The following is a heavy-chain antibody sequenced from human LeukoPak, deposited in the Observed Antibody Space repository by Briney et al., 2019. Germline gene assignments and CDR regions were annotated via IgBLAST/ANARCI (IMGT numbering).Heavy chain of an antibody. CDR2: ISYDGSNK. V-gene: IGHV3-30*04. J-gene: IGHJ4*02. CDR1: GFTFSSHA. D-gene: IGHD1-7*01. Sequence: GKSLRLSCAASGFTFSSHAMHWVRQAPGKGLEWVAVISYDGSNKYYADSVKGRFTISRDNSKNTLYLQMNSLRAEDTAVYYCAKGTGTTELDYWGQGTLVTVSS. CDR3: AKGTGTTELDY.